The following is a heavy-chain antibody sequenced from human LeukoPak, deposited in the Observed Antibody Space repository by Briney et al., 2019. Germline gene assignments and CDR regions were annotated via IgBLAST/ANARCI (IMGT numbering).Heavy chain of an antibody. Sequence: GASVKVSCKASGGTFSSYAISWVRQAPGQGLEWMGGIIPIFGTANYAQKFQGRVTITADESTSTAYMELSSLRSEDTAVYYCARDPSPQLRFLEWLPYYFDYWGQGTLVTVSS. CDR3: ARDPSPQLRFLEWLPYYFDY. CDR1: GGTFSSYA. J-gene: IGHJ4*02. CDR2: IIPIFGTA. V-gene: IGHV1-69*13. D-gene: IGHD3-3*01.